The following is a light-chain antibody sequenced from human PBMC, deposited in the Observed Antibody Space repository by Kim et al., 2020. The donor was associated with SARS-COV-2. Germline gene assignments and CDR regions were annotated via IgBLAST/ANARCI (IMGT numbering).Light chain of an antibody. V-gene: IGLV1-40*01. CDR1: STNIGACDH. CDR2: DNI. Sequence: QRATISCTGSSTNIGACDHLHWYQHFPGRAPKLLIYDNINRPSGVPDRFSGSKSGTSASLAITGLQTEDEADYYCQSYDTSLGGWVFGGGTQLTVL. CDR3: QSYDTSLGGWV. J-gene: IGLJ3*02.